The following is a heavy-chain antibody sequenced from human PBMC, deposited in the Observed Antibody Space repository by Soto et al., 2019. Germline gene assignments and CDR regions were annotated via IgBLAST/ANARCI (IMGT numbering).Heavy chain of an antibody. CDR2: IYPGDSDT. CDR1: GYSFTSYW. J-gene: IGHJ4*02. V-gene: IGHV5-51*01. Sequence: PGASLKISCKGSGYSFTSYWIGWVRQMPGKGLEWMGIIYPGDSDTRYSPSFQCQVTISADKSISTAYLQWSSLKASDTAMYYCARGGYYYDSSGYSLFDYWGQGTLVTVSS. D-gene: IGHD3-22*01. CDR3: ARGGYYYDSSGYSLFDY.